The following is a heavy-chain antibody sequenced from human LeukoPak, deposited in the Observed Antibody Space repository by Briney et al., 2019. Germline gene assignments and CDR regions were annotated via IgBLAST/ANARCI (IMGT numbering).Heavy chain of an antibody. CDR1: GYTFTGYY. D-gene: IGHD1-26*01. CDR3: ARSVGASDAFDI. V-gene: IGHV1-2*02. CDR2: INPNSGGT. Sequence: GASVKVSCKASGYTFTGYYMHWVRQAPGQGLEWMGWINPNSGGTNYAQRFQGRVTMTRDTSISTAYMELSRLRSDDTAVYYCARSVGASDAFDIWGQGTMVTVSS. J-gene: IGHJ3*02.